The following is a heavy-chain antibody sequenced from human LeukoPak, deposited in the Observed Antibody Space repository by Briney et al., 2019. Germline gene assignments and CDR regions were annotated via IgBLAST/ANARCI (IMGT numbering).Heavy chain of an antibody. CDR1: GFTFSSYS. D-gene: IGHD3-10*01. CDR3: VRDYYRSLDY. CDR2: INEDGSVK. V-gene: IGHV3-7*01. J-gene: IGHJ4*02. Sequence: GGSLRLSCAASGFTFSSYSMNWVRQAPGKGLESVAIINEDGSVKYYVDSVKGRFTISRDNAKNSVYLQMNSLRVEDTAVYYCVRDYYRSLDYWGQGTLVTVSS.